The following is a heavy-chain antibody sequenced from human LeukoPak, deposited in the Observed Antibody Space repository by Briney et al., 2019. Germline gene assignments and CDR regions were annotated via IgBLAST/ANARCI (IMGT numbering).Heavy chain of an antibody. CDR3: ARPTAHYDFWSGYYKRDAFDI. CDR2: IYYSGST. V-gene: IGHV4-39*01. J-gene: IGHJ3*02. Sequence: SETLSLTCTVSGGSISISSYYWGWIRQPPGKGLEWIGSIYYSGSTYYNPSLKSRVTISVDTSKNQFSLKLSSVTAADTAVYYCARPTAHYDFWSGYYKRDAFDIWGQGTMVTVSS. D-gene: IGHD3-3*01. CDR1: GGSISISSYY.